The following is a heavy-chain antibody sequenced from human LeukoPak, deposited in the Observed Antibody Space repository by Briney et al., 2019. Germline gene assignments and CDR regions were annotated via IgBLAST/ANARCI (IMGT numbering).Heavy chain of an antibody. CDR1: GFTFSSYS. CDR3: ARDLSDYGATRLDY. CDR2: ISSSSSTI. Sequence: GGSLRLSCAASGFTFSSYSMNRVRQAPGKGLDWVSYISSSSSTIYYADSVKGRFTISRDNAKNSLYLQMNSLRAEDTAVYYCARDLSDYGATRLDYWGQGTLVTVSS. D-gene: IGHD4/OR15-4a*01. V-gene: IGHV3-48*01. J-gene: IGHJ4*02.